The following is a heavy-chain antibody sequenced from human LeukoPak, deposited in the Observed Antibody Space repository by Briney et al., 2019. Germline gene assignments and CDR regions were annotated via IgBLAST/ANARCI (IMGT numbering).Heavy chain of an antibody. D-gene: IGHD3-10*01. J-gene: IGHJ4*02. V-gene: IGHV3-74*01. CDR3: ARGSGSYTQDY. CDR2: INSDGSST. CDR1: GFTFSSYW. Sequence: GGSLRLSCAAPGFTFSSYWMHWVRQAPGKGLVWVSRINSDGSSTSYADSVKGRFTISRDNAKNTLYLQMNSLRAEDTAVYYCARGSGSYTQDYWGQGTLVTVSS.